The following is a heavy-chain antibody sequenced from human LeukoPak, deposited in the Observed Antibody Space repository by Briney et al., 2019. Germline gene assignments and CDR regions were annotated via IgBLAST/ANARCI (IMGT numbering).Heavy chain of an antibody. Sequence: SETLSLTCAVYGGSFSGYYCSCIRQPPGKWLEWSGEINDSGSTNYNPSRKSRVTISVDTSQNQFCLKLRSVPAADTAVYYCARRSIAAPPNKCNWFDPWGQGTLVTVSS. CDR2: INDSGST. D-gene: IGHD6-6*01. V-gene: IGHV4-34*01. CDR1: GGSFSGYY. J-gene: IGHJ5*02. CDR3: ARRSIAAPPNKCNWFDP.